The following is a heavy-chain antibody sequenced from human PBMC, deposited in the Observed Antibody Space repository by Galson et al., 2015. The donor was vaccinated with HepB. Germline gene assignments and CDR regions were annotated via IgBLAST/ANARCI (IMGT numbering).Heavy chain of an antibody. V-gene: IGHV3-48*01. CDR1: GFTFSSYS. Sequence: SLRLSCAASGFTFSSYSMNWVRQAPGKRLEWVSYISSSSSTIYYADSVKGRFTISRDNAKNSLYLQMNSLRAEDTAVYYCARVTVTTGGAFDIWGQGTMVTVSS. CDR2: ISSSSSTI. J-gene: IGHJ3*02. CDR3: ARVTVTTGGAFDI. D-gene: IGHD4-17*01.